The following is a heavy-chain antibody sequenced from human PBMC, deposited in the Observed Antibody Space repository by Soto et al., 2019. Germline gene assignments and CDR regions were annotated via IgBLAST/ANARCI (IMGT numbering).Heavy chain of an antibody. D-gene: IGHD3-10*01. J-gene: IGHJ6*02. Sequence: GESLKISCKDSGHSFTNYWIVWVRQMPGKGLEWMVTIYPDASETRDSPSFQGQVTISADKSINTAYLQCSSLKATDTAIYYCATTQSSATFKTYYYDMHVWGQGTTVTVSS. V-gene: IGHV5-51*01. CDR2: IYPDASET. CDR1: GHSFTNYW. CDR3: ATTQSSATFKTYYYDMHV.